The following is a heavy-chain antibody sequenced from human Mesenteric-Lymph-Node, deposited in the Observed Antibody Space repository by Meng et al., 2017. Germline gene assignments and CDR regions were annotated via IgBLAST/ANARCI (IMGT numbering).Heavy chain of an antibody. CDR2: TYYSGHT. D-gene: IGHD2-15*01. Sequence: QGHLKRSGPGLVKPSQTLSLTCTVSSGSISSGSYYWSWIRQHPGKGLEWIGYTYYSGHTFYNPSLKSRVTISVDTSKNQFSLKLTSVTVADTAVYYCARDGGYCSGGSCPVFDSWGQGTLVTVSS. J-gene: IGHJ4*02. CDR3: ARDGGYCSGGSCPVFDS. V-gene: IGHV4-31*03. CDR1: SGSISSGSYY.